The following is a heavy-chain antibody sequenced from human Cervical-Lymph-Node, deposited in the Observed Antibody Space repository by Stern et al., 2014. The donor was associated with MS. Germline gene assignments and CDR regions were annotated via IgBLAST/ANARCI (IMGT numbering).Heavy chain of an antibody. CDR3: AREAPVEPAATDAFDI. D-gene: IGHD2-2*01. Sequence: QVQLVESGGGVVQPGRSLRLSCAASGFTFSTYGMHWVRQAPGKGLEWVAVIWSDGTNSLYADSVKARFTISRDNSKNTLYLQMNTLRTEDTAVYYCAREAPVEPAATDAFDIWGRGTMVAVSS. CDR2: IWSDGTNS. CDR1: GFTFSTYG. J-gene: IGHJ3*02. V-gene: IGHV3-33*01.